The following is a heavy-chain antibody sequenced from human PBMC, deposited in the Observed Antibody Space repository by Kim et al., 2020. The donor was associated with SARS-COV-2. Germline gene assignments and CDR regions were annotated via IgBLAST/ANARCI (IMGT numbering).Heavy chain of an antibody. CDR2: MNPNSGNT. V-gene: IGHV1-8*01. D-gene: IGHD2-2*02. CDR3: ARGRYCSSTSCYNNWFDP. J-gene: IGHJ5*02. Sequence: ASVKVSCKASGYTFTSYDINWVRQATGQGLEWMGWMNPNSGNTGYAQKFQGRVTMTRNTSISTAYMELSSLRSEDTAVYYCARGRYCSSTSCYNNWFDPWGQGTLVTVSS. CDR1: GYTFTSYD.